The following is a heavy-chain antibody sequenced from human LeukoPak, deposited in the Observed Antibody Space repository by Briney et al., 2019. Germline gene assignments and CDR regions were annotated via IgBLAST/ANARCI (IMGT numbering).Heavy chain of an antibody. CDR1: GYSISSGYY. D-gene: IGHD6-13*01. V-gene: IGHV4-38-2*02. J-gene: IGHJ4*02. CDR2: IYHSGKS. Sequence: SETLSLTCIVSGYSISSGYYWDWIRQPPGKGLEWIASIYHSGKSYYNPSLKSRVTISVDTSKNQFSLKSSSVTAADTAVYYCARVDSSNWYDSRGYFDYWGQGTLVTVSS. CDR3: ARVDSSNWYDSRGYFDY.